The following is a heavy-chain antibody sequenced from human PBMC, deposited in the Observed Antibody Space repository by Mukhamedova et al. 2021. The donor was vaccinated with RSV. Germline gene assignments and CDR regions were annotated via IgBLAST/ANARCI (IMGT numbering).Heavy chain of an antibody. CDR3: ARGNDGYGNFDY. Sequence: SGFTFRSYGMNWVRQAPGKGLEWVAIIWYDGSNEEYRDSVRGRFTISRDNAKNTLYLPLNSLRDDDTAVYFCARGNDGYGNFDY. CDR2: IWYDGSNE. CDR1: GFTFRSYG. J-gene: IGHJ4*01. D-gene: IGHD5-12*01. V-gene: IGHV3-33*01.